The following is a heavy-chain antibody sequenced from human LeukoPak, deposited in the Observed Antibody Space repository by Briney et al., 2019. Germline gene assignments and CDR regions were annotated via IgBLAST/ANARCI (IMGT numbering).Heavy chain of an antibody. D-gene: IGHD4-17*01. V-gene: IGHV3-33*01. Sequence: GRSLRLSCAASGFTFSSYGMHWVRQAPGKGLEWVAVIWYDGSNKYYADSVKGRFTISRDNSKNTLYLQMNSLRAEDTAVYYCARDSGDYGSYYYYYYMDVWGKGTTVTVSS. J-gene: IGHJ6*03. CDR3: ARDSGDYGSYYYYYYMDV. CDR1: GFTFSSYG. CDR2: IWYDGSNK.